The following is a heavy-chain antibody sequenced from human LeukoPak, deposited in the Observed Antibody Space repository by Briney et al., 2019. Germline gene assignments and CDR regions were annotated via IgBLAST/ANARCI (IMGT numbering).Heavy chain of an antibody. CDR2: IRYDGSDK. V-gene: IGHV3-30*02. D-gene: IGHD2-8*01. CDR1: RFTFNSYC. Sequence: QSGGSLRLSCAASRFTFNSYCMHWVRQTPGKGLEWVAFIRYDGSDKYYIDSVKGRFTISRDNSKNTLSLQMNSLRAEDTAVHYCAKDFGYCSNGVCYSGFHYWGQGTPVTVSS. J-gene: IGHJ4*02. CDR3: AKDFGYCSNGVCYSGFHY.